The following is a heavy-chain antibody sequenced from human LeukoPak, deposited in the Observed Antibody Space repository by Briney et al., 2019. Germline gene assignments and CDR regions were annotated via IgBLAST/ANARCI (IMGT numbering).Heavy chain of an antibody. Sequence: SETLSLTCAVYGGSFSGYYWSWIRQPPGKGLEWIGEINHSGSTNYNPSLKSRVTISVDTSKNQFSLKLSSVTAADTALYYCARTRGGLYDFWSGNGWGQGTLVTVSS. J-gene: IGHJ4*02. CDR3: ARTRGGLYDFWSGNG. CDR2: INHSGST. D-gene: IGHD3-3*01. CDR1: GGSFSGYY. V-gene: IGHV4-34*01.